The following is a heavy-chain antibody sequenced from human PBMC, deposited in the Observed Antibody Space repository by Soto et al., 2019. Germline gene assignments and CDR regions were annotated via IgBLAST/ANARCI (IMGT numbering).Heavy chain of an antibody. CDR2: IFHSGST. J-gene: IGHJ5*02. V-gene: IGHV4-31*03. CDR3: SRGGQEGNHFDP. CDR1: GSSITSGGHY. Sequence: PSETLSLTCTVSGSSITSGGHYWGWIRQLPGKGLEWIAYIFHSGSTSYNPSLKSRLTISVDTSKNQFSLKLSSVTAADTAVYYCSRGGQEGNHFDPWGQGTLVPVSS.